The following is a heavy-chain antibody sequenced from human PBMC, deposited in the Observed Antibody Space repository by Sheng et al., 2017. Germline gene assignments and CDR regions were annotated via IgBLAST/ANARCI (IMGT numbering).Heavy chain of an antibody. CDR2: ISYDGSNK. V-gene: IGHV3-30*04. Sequence: QVQLVESGGGVVQPGRSLRLSCAASGFTFSSYAMHWVRQAPGKGLEWVAVISYDGSNKYYADSVKGRFTISRDNSKNTLYLQMNSLRAEDTAVYYCVTVAGGSGETPHPTTWGQGTLVTVSS. CDR1: GFTFSSYA. J-gene: IGHJ4*02. CDR3: VTVAGGSGETPHPTT. D-gene: IGHD3-10*01.